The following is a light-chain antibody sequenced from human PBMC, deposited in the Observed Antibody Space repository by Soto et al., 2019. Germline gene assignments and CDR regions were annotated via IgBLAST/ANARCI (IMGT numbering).Light chain of an antibody. CDR1: QSVSSN. CDR3: QQYNNWPPIT. J-gene: IGKJ5*01. Sequence: EIVMTQSPATLSLSPGERATLSCRASQSVSSNLAWYQQKPGQAXRLLIYGASTRATGIPARFSGSGSGTEFSLTISSLQSEDFSVYYCQQYNNWPPITFGQGTRLEIK. CDR2: GAS. V-gene: IGKV3-15*01.